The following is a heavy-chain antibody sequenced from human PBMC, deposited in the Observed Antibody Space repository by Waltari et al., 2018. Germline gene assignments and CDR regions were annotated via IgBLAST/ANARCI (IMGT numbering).Heavy chain of an antibody. J-gene: IGHJ4*02. CDR2: IYTSGST. D-gene: IGHD3-3*01. CDR1: GGSISSGSYY. CDR3: ARSEGRFLEWLPY. V-gene: IGHV4-61*02. Sequence: QVQLQESGLGLVKPSQTLSLTCTVSGGSISSGSYYWSWFRQPAGKGLEWIGRIYTSGSTNYNPSLKSRVTISVDTSKNQFSLKLSSVTAADTAVYYCARSEGRFLEWLPYWGQGTLVTVSS.